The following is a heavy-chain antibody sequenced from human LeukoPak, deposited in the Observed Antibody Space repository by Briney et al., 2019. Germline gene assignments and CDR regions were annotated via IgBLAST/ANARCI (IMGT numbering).Heavy chain of an antibody. D-gene: IGHD4-23*01. CDR1: GGTFSSYA. CDR3: AGDFTYVGPDYGGNRDY. J-gene: IGHJ4*02. V-gene: IGHV1-69*04. CDR2: IIPILGIA. Sequence: SVKVSCKASGGTFSSYAISWVRQAPGQGLEWMGRIIPILGIANYAQKFQGRVTITADKSTSTAYMELSSLRSEDTAVYYCAGDFTYVGPDYGGNRDYWGQGTLVTVSS.